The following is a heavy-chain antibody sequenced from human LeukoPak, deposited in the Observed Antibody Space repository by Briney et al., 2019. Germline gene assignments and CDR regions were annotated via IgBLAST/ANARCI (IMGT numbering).Heavy chain of an antibody. J-gene: IGHJ4*02. Sequence: PGGSLRLSCAASGFTFSDYAMSWVRQAPGKGLEWLSVISGGSSGSTYYADSVTGRFTVSRDNSKNTVDLQMNNLRVDDTAIYCCAKDHANTPVVTNWGQEILVSVSS. CDR2: ISGGSSGST. V-gene: IGHV3-23*01. D-gene: IGHD2-21*02. CDR1: GFTFSDYA. CDR3: AKDHANTPVVTN.